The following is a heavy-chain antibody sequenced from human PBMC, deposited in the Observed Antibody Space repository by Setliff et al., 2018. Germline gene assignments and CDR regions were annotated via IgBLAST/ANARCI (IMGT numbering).Heavy chain of an antibody. CDR2: INPNAGNI. CDR3: ARDRYYNSWSGTSITATHDAFDI. J-gene: IGHJ3*02. CDR1: GYTLTNYY. Sequence: GASVKVSCKASGYTLTNYYMHWVRQAPGQGLEWMGWINPNAGNINYIQKFQGRVTMTRDTSTSTVYMEVSSLRSEDTSVYYCARDRYYNSWSGTSITATHDAFDIWGQGTMVTVSS. D-gene: IGHD3-3*01. V-gene: IGHV1-46*03.